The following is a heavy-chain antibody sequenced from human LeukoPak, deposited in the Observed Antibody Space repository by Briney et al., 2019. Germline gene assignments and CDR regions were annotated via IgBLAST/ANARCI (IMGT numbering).Heavy chain of an antibody. CDR1: GGSINSGSYF. CDR3: ARAYYWVDS. D-gene: IGHD2-21*01. Sequence: SQTLSLTCTVSGGSINSGSYFWTWIRQPAGQPAGKGLEWIGRIYTTGRTSYNPSLESRVTISAGMSKNQFSLHLSSVTAADTAVYYCARAYYWVDSWGQGTLVTGSS. J-gene: IGHJ5*01. CDR2: IYTTGRT. V-gene: IGHV4-61*02.